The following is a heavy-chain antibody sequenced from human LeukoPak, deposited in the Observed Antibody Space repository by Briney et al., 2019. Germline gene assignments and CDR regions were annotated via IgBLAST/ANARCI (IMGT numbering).Heavy chain of an antibody. CDR2: INPGGAST. CDR1: GFIFDNYA. J-gene: IGHJ4*02. D-gene: IGHD4-17*01. Sequence: GGSLRLSCAASGFIFDNYALSWVRQAPGKGLEWVSRINPGGASTYYADSVKGRFTISRDNSKNTLFLQMDSLRAEDTATYYCAKSGDVLTVIRIYFDSWGQGTLVTVSS. V-gene: IGHV3-23*01. CDR3: AKSGDVLTVIRIYFDS.